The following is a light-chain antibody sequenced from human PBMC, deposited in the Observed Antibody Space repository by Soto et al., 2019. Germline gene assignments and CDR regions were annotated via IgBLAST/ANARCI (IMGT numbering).Light chain of an antibody. CDR2: GAS. V-gene: IGKV3-15*01. J-gene: IGKJ2*01. CDR3: QQYNNWPRT. CDR1: QSISSD. Sequence: ETVMTQSPATLSVSPGERATLSCRASQSISSDLAWYQQKPGQAPRLLIYGASTTATGIPGRFSGSGSGRAFALNISSLTSEDFAVYYCQQYNNWPRTFGQGTKVDIK.